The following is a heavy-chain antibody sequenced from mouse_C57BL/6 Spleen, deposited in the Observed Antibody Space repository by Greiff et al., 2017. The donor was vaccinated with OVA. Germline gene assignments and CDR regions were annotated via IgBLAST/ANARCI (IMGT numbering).Heavy chain of an antibody. CDR1: GFSLTSYG. Sequence: VQLQQSGPGLVQPSQSLSITCTVSGFSLTSYGVHWVRQSPGKGLEWMGVIWSGGSTDYNAAFISRLSISKDNSKSQVFFKMNRLQADDTAIYDCASTTVVPCDYWGQGTTLTVSS. CDR2: IWSGGST. CDR3: ASTTVVPCDY. V-gene: IGHV2-2*01. D-gene: IGHD1-1*01. J-gene: IGHJ2*01.